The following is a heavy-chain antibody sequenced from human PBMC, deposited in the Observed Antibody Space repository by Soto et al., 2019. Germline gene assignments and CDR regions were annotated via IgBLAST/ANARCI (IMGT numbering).Heavy chain of an antibody. CDR3: TNQKLDAPPFFEN. V-gene: IGHV4-39*01. Sequence: SETLSLTCTVSGGYINNNNYYWGWVRQPPGKGLEWVASISYSGTTYYNPSLKSRVIKSVETSRNQFSLKLPSVPAADTALFYCTNQKLDAPPFFENRGQGTLVPVSP. D-gene: IGHD2-2*01. J-gene: IGHJ4*02. CDR2: ISYSGTT. CDR1: GGYINNNNYY.